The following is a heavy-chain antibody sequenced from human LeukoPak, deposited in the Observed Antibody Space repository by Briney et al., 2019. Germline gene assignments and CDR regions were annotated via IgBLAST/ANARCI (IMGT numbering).Heavy chain of an antibody. CDR3: AKDLRCSSTSCWGNDY. CDR1: GFTFSSYW. J-gene: IGHJ4*02. V-gene: IGHV3-7*03. D-gene: IGHD2-2*01. Sequence: GGSLRLSCAASGFTFSSYWMSWVRQAPGKGLEWVANIKQDGSEKYYVDSVKGRFTISRDNAKNSLYLQMNSLRAEDTAVYYCAKDLRCSSTSCWGNDYWGQGTLVTVSS. CDR2: IKQDGSEK.